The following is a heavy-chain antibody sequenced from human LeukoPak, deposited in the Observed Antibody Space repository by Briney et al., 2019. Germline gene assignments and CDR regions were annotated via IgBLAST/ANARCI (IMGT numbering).Heavy chain of an antibody. CDR3: ARSIPAAAIYFDY. CDR1: GYSFTSYW. CDR2: IYPGDSDT. J-gene: IGHJ4*02. D-gene: IGHD6-13*01. Sequence: PGESLKISCKGSGYSFTSYWIAWVRQMPGKGLEWMGIIYPGDSDTRYSPSFQGQVTISADRSINTAYLQWSSLKASDTALYYCARSIPAAAIYFDYWGQGTLVTVSS. V-gene: IGHV5-51*01.